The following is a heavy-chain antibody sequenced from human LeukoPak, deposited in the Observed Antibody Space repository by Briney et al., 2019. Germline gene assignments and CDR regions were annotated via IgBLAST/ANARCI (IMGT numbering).Heavy chain of an antibody. Sequence: GGSLRLSCAASGFTFSSFVMHWVRQPTGQGLEWVSTIGTASDTYYPGSVEGRFTLSRDNAKNSLYLQMNSLTAGDTAVYYCARGPPRGKYYYMDVWGKGTTVTVSS. V-gene: IGHV3-13*01. D-gene: IGHD1-1*01. CDR3: ARGPPRGKYYYMDV. CDR2: IGTASDT. J-gene: IGHJ6*03. CDR1: GFTFSSFV.